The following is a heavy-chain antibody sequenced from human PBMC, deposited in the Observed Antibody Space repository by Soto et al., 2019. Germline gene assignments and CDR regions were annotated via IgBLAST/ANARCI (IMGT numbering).Heavy chain of an antibody. D-gene: IGHD2-2*01. CDR2: IYPGDSDT. J-gene: IGHJ5*02. Sequence: PGESLKISCKGSGYTFTTYWIGWVRQMPGKGLEWMGIIYPGDSDTTYSPSFQGQVTISVDKSISTAYLQWSSLTASDTAMYYCARLGPAAMVKWFDPWGQGTLVTVSS. CDR3: ARLGPAAMVKWFDP. V-gene: IGHV5-51*01. CDR1: GYTFTTYW.